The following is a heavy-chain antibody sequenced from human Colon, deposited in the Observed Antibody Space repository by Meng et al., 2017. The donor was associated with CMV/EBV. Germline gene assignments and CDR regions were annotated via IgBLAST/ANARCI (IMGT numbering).Heavy chain of an antibody. Sequence: FSRFTMIWVRLAPGKGLEWVSSIDSGSSSIYYADSMKGRFAISRDNAKNSLFLHVNSLRAEDTAVYYCAKATYYYGSGTYGWYYFDYWGQGTLVTVSS. J-gene: IGHJ4*02. D-gene: IGHD3-10*01. V-gene: IGHV3-21*06. CDR2: IDSGSSSI. CDR1: FSRFT. CDR3: AKATYYYGSGTYGWYYFDY.